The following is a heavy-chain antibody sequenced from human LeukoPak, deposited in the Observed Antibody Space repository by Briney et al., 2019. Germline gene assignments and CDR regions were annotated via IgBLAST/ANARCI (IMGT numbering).Heavy chain of an antibody. CDR1: GFTFGDYA. Sequence: PGRSLRLSCTTSGFTFGDYAMTWVRQAPGKGLEWLGFIRTWAYGATTEYAASVRGRFSISRDDSKNIASLQVNSLNTEDTAVYYCARHMTPTIFGAYYFDYWGQGALVTVSS. J-gene: IGHJ4*02. CDR3: ARHMTPTIFGAYYFDY. CDR2: IRTWAYGATT. D-gene: IGHD3-3*01. V-gene: IGHV3-49*04.